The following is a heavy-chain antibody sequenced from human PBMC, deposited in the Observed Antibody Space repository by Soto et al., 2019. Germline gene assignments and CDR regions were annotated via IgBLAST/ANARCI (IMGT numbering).Heavy chain of an antibody. CDR1: GFTFSSYA. CDR3: ARDFPDTAMDNYYYYYGMDV. Sequence: GGSLRLSCAASGFTFSSYAMHWVRQAPGKGLEWVAVISYDGSNKYYADSVKGRFTISRDNSKNTLYLQMNSLRAEDTAVYYCARDFPDTAMDNYYYYYGMDVWGQGTTVTVSS. D-gene: IGHD5-18*01. V-gene: IGHV3-30-3*01. CDR2: ISYDGSNK. J-gene: IGHJ6*02.